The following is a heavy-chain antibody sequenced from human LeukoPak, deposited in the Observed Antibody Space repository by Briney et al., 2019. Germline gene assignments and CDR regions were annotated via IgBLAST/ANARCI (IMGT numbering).Heavy chain of an antibody. CDR3: VRDGGVSGYDLLDY. CDR2: INQDGSEE. V-gene: IGHV3-7*01. Sequence: GGSLRLSCAASGFTFSNYWMSWFRQAPGKGLEWVAHINQDGSEEHYMDSVKARSIISRDNAKNSLSLQMDSLRAEDTAVYYCVRDGGVSGYDLLDYWGQGTLVTVSS. D-gene: IGHD5-12*01. J-gene: IGHJ4*02. CDR1: GFTFSNYW.